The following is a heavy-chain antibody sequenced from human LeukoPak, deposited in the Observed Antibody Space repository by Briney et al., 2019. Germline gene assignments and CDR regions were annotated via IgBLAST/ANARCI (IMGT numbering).Heavy chain of an antibody. Sequence: SETLSLTCAVYGGSFSGYYWSWIRQPPGKGLEWIGEINHSGSTNYNPSLKSRVTISVDTSKNQFSLKLSSVTAADTAVYYCARESGAAAGMGPDYWGQGTLVTVSS. CDR3: ARESGAAAGMGPDY. CDR2: INHSGST. CDR1: GGSFSGYY. V-gene: IGHV4-34*01. D-gene: IGHD6-13*01. J-gene: IGHJ4*02.